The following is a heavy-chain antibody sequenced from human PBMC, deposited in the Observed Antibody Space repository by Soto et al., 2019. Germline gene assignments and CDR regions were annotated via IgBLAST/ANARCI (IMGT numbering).Heavy chain of an antibody. D-gene: IGHD2-8*01. CDR3: ARGDSTDCSNGVCSFFYNHDMDV. CDR2: INPKSGGT. J-gene: IGHJ6*02. Sequence: ASVKVSCKASGYSFTDYHIHWVRQAPGQGLEWLGRINPKSGGTSTAQKFQGWVTMTTDTSISTASMELTRLTSGDTAIYYCARGDSTDCSNGVCSFFYNHDMDVWGQGTTVTVSS. CDR1: GYSFTDYH. V-gene: IGHV1-2*04.